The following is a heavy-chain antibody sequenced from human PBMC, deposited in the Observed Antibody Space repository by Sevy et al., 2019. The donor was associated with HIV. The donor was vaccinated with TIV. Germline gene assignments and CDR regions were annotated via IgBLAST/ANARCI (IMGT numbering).Heavy chain of an antibody. V-gene: IGHV3-23*01. CDR3: AKGGGYDSPKYYYYMDV. J-gene: IGHJ6*03. D-gene: IGHD5-12*01. Sequence: GGSLRLSCAASGFTFSNYAMSWVRQAPGKGLEWVSAITGGGDATYYGDSVKGRFTISRDNSKNTLFLQMNSLRDADTASYYCAKGGGYDSPKYYYYMDVWGKGTTVTVSS. CDR2: ITGGGDAT. CDR1: GFTFSNYA.